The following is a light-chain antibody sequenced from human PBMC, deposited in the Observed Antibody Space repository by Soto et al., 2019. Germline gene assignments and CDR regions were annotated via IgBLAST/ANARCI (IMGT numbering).Light chain of an antibody. CDR3: QVWDSGSAHVL. CDR2: SDT. CDR1: NIGSKG. J-gene: IGLJ2*01. Sequence: ELTQPPSVSVAPGETARISCGGNNIGSKGVHWYQQKPGQAPVLVIYSDTDLPPVIPERFSGSNSANMATLTISRVEAGDEADYYCQVWDSGSAHVLFGGGTKVTVL. V-gene: IGLV3-21*01.